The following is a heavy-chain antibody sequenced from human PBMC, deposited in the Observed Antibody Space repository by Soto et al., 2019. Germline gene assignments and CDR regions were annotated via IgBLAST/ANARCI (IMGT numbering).Heavy chain of an antibody. CDR1: GFTFSNAW. CDR3: TTDPGGNSGGYYYYYYGMDV. V-gene: IGHV3-15*07. D-gene: IGHD1-26*01. CDR2: IKSKTDGGTT. Sequence: GGSLRLSCAASGFTFSNAWMNWVRQAPGKGLEWVGRIKSKTDGGTTDYAAPVKGRFTISRDDSKNTLYLQMNSLKTEDTAVYYCTTDPGGNSGGYYYYYYGMDVWGQGTTVTVSS. J-gene: IGHJ6*02.